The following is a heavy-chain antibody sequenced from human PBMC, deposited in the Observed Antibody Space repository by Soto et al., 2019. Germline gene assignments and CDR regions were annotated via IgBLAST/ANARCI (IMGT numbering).Heavy chain of an antibody. CDR3: AKYSDYGDYSNWFDP. J-gene: IGHJ5*02. CDR2: ISGSGGST. CDR1: GFRFNSYA. D-gene: IGHD4-17*01. Sequence: EVQLLASGGGLVQPGGSLRRSCAASGFRFNSYAMSWVRQARGTGPEWVSAISGSGGSTYYADSVKGRFTISRDNSKNTLYLQMNSLRAEDTAVYYCAKYSDYGDYSNWFDPWGQGTLVTVSS. V-gene: IGHV3-23*01.